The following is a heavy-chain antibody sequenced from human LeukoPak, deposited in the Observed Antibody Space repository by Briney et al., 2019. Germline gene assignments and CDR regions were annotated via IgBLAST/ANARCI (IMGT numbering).Heavy chain of an antibody. CDR2: IQRDGSDD. CDR3: ARDKSATWGPDY. D-gene: IGHD2-15*01. CDR1: GFTCSDYW. V-gene: IGHV3-7*01. Sequence: PGGSLRLSCAASGFTCSDYWMSWVRQAPGKGLEWVAYIQRDGSDDYYVDSVKGRFTISRDNAKNSLYLQMNSLKAEDTAVYYCARDKSATWGPDYWGQGTLVTVS. J-gene: IGHJ4*02.